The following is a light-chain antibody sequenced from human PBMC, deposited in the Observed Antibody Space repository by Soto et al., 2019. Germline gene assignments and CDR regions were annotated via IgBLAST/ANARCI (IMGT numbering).Light chain of an antibody. CDR1: QSVSSN. V-gene: IGKV3-15*01. J-gene: IGKJ1*01. CDR2: DAS. Sequence: EIVMTQSPATLSVSPGERATLSCGASQSVSSNLAWYQQKPGQAPRLLIYDASTRATGIPARFSGSGSGTEFTLTISSLQPEDFAVYYCQQYNNWPRTFGQGTKVEIK. CDR3: QQYNNWPRT.